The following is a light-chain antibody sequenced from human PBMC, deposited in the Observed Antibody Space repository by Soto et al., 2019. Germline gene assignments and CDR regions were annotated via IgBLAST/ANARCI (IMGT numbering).Light chain of an antibody. V-gene: IGKV1-6*01. CDR1: RDIGSD. CDR2: AAS. J-gene: IGKJ1*01. CDR3: LQDHDDSWT. Sequence: IPRTQSPSSLSASVGDRITITCRASRDIGSDLSWYQQKPGKAPTLLIYAASNLQSGVPSRFRGSRSGTEFNLTVSRLQPEDFATYYCLQDHDDSWTFGQGTKVDIK.